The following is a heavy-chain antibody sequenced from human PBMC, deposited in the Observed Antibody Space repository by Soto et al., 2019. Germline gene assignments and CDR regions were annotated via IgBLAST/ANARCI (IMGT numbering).Heavy chain of an antibody. D-gene: IGHD3-22*01. Sequence: GGSLRLSCAASGFTFSSYAMSWVRQAPGKGLEWVSSISGSGGSTYYADSVKGRFTISRDNSKNTLYLQMNSLRAEDTAVYYCAKEVEAYYYDSIGSPVVDYYYAMDVWGLGTTVTVSS. V-gene: IGHV3-23*01. CDR1: GFTFSSYA. CDR2: ISGSGGST. CDR3: AKEVEAYYYDSIGSPVVDYYYAMDV. J-gene: IGHJ6*02.